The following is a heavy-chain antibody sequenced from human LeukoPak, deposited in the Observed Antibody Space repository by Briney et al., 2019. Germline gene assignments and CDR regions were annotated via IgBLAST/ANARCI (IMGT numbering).Heavy chain of an antibody. D-gene: IGHD3-9*01. J-gene: IGHJ1*01. V-gene: IGHV3-23*01. Sequence: GSLSLSCAASGFPFSSYAMSWARQAPGEGLEGVSAINGSGGSTYYADSVKGRFTISRDNSKNTLYLQMNSLRAEDTAVYYCAKVVGLRYFDWLSIRYFQHWGQGTLVTVSS. CDR2: INGSGGST. CDR1: GFPFSSYA. CDR3: AKVVGLRYFDWLSIRYFQH.